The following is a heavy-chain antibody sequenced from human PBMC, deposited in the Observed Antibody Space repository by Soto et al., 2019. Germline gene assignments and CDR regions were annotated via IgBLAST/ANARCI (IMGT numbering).Heavy chain of an antibody. D-gene: IGHD2-8*02. Sequence: QVQLQQWGAGLLKPSETLSLTCAVYGGSFSGYYWTWIRQPPGTGLEWSGEINHSGSTNYNPSLKGRVTISVDTSTNQFSLKLSSVTAADTAVYYCARDKITGLFDYWGQGTLVTVSS. V-gene: IGHV4-34*01. CDR3: ARDKITGLFDY. CDR1: GGSFSGYY. J-gene: IGHJ4*02. CDR2: INHSGST.